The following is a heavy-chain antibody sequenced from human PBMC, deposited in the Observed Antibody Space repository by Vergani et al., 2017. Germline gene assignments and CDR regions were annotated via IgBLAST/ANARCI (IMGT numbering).Heavy chain of an antibody. J-gene: IGHJ6*03. D-gene: IGHD1/OR15-1a*01. CDR3: ARDGTFSGTGRPYYYYYMDV. CDR2: IWYDGSNK. V-gene: IGHV3-33*01. Sequence: QVQLVESGGGVVQPGRSLRLSCAASGFTFSSYGMHWVRQAPGKGLEWVAVIWYDGSNKYYADSVKGRFTISRDNSKNTLYLQMNSLRAEDTAVYYCARDGTFSGTGRPYYYYYMDVWGKGTTVTVSS. CDR1: GFTFSSYG.